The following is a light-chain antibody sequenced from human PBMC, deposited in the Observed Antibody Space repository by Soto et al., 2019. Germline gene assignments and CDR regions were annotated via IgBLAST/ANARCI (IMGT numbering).Light chain of an antibody. CDR1: QGISSY. CDR3: QQVNSYPIT. V-gene: IGKV1-9*01. CDR2: AAS. Sequence: DIQLTQSPSFLSASLGDRVTITCRASQGISSYLAWYQQKPGNVPKLLIYAASTLQSGVPSRFGGSGFGTQFTLTISSLQPEDFATYYCQQVNSYPITFGQGTRLEI. J-gene: IGKJ5*01.